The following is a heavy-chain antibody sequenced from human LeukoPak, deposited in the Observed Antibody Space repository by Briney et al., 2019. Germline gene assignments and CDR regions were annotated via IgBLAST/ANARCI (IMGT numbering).Heavy chain of an antibody. CDR1: GYTFTGYY. CDR2: INPNSGGI. D-gene: IGHD4-17*01. Sequence: ASVTVSCKASGYTFTGYYMHWVRQAPGQGLEWMGWINPNSGGINYAQKFQGRVTMTRDTSISTAYMELSRLRSDDTAAYYCADSDLYGDYPSYIHWGQGTLVTVSS. CDR3: ADSDLYGDYPSYIH. J-gene: IGHJ4*02. V-gene: IGHV1-2*02.